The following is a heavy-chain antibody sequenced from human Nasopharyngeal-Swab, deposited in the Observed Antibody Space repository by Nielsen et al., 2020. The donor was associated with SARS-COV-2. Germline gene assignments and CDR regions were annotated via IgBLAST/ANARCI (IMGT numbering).Heavy chain of an antibody. D-gene: IGHD3-16*02. CDR1: GFIFSSYA. CDR3: ARDPMITFGGVIVADYYYYGMDV. CDR2: ISYDGSNK. J-gene: IGHJ6*02. V-gene: IGHV3-30-3*01. Sequence: GESLKISCAASGFIFSSYAMHWVRPAPGKGLEWVAVISYDGSNKYYADSVKGRFTISRDNSKNTLYLQMNSLRAEDTAVYYCARDPMITFGGVIVADYYYYGMDVWGQGTTVTVSS.